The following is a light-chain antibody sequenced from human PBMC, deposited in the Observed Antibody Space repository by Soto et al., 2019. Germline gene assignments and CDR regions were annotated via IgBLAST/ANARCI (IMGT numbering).Light chain of an antibody. J-gene: IGKJ1*01. CDR3: QQYNNWPPRAWT. Sequence: EIVMTQSPATLSVSPGERATLSCRASQSVSSNLAWYQQKPGQAPRLLIYGASTRATGIPARFSGSGSGTELNLTISSLQSEDFAVYYCQQYNNWPPRAWTFGQGTKVEIK. CDR1: QSVSSN. CDR2: GAS. V-gene: IGKV3-15*01.